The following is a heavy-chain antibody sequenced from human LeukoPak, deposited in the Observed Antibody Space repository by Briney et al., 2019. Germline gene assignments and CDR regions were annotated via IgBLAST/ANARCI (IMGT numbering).Heavy chain of an antibody. CDR1: GFTFSYYE. V-gene: IGHV3-48*03. CDR3: ARRAYCSGGICYSYNAFDV. CDR2: ISSNVTTI. J-gene: IGHJ3*01. Sequence: GGSLRLSCAASGFTFSYYEMNWVRQAPGKGLEWVSHISSNVTTITYADAAKRRFSISRDNDKCSLYLQMHRLRAKDTAVYYCARRAYCSGGICYSYNAFDVWGQGTTVTVSS. D-gene: IGHD2-15*01.